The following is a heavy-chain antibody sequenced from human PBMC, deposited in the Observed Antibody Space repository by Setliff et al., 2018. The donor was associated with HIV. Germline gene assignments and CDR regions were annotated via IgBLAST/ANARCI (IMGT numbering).Heavy chain of an antibody. Sequence: SETLSLTCTVSGGSISRYYWSWIRQSPGKGLEFIGYMHSSGSTNYNPSLETRVTLSVDTSKSQFSLKLTSVTASDTAMYYCARPIPYGLDWYFDLWG. CDR1: GGSISRYY. CDR2: MHSSGST. V-gene: IGHV4-4*09. J-gene: IGHJ2*01. CDR3: ARPIPYGLDWYFDL. D-gene: IGHD4-17*01.